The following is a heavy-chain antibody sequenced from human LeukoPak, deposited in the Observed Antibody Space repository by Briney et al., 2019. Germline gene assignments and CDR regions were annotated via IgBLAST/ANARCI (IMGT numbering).Heavy chain of an antibody. CDR2: INAGNGNT. D-gene: IGHD6-13*01. Sequence: ASVKVSCKASGYTFTSYAMHWVRQAPGQRLEWMGWINAGNGNTKYSQKFQGRVTITADKSTSTAYMELSSLRSEDTAVYYCASGSSSWYEPVDYWGQGTLVTVSS. V-gene: IGHV1-3*01. CDR3: ASGSSSWYEPVDY. CDR1: GYTFTSYA. J-gene: IGHJ4*02.